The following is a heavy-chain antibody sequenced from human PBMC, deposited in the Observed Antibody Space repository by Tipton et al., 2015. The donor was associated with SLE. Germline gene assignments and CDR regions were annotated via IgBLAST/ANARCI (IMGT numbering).Heavy chain of an antibody. V-gene: IGHV4-4*09. CDR1: GGSISSYY. Sequence: TLSLTCTVSGGSISSYYWSWIRQPAGKGLEWIGYIYTSGSTNYNPSLKSRVTISVDTSKNQFSLKLSSVTAADTAVYYCARAPSGPLDAFDIWGQGTMVTVSS. J-gene: IGHJ3*02. CDR3: ARAPSGPLDAFDI. CDR2: IYTSGST. D-gene: IGHD6-19*01.